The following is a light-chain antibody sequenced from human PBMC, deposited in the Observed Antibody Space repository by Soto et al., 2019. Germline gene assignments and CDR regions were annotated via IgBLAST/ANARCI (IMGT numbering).Light chain of an antibody. CDR1: SSNIGSHT. Sequence: QSVLTQPPSASGTPGQRVTISCSGSSSNIGSHTVNWYQQLPGTAPRLLIYSNTQRPSGVPDRFSGSRSGPSASLAISGLHSEYEDDYYYASWVDSLNGLVFGGGTKLTVL. CDR3: ASWVDSLNGLV. V-gene: IGLV1-44*01. J-gene: IGLJ2*01. CDR2: SNT.